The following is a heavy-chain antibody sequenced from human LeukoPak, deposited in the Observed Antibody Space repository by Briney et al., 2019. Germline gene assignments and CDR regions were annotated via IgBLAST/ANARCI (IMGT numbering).Heavy chain of an antibody. Sequence: GVSLRLSCAASGFTFGSYGMHWVRQAPGKGLQWVAVISYDGRNRYYADSVKGRFTISRDDSKNTVYLQMNSLRAEDTALYYCAKGGVATVDYFDYWGQGTLVTVSS. J-gene: IGHJ4*02. CDR2: ISYDGRNR. V-gene: IGHV3-30*18. CDR3: AKGGVATVDYFDY. D-gene: IGHD5-12*01. CDR1: GFTFGSYG.